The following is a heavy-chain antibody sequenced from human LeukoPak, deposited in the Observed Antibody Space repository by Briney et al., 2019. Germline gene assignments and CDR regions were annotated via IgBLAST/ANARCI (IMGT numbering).Heavy chain of an antibody. CDR2: IKHKRDGGTP. V-gene: IGHV3-15*01. J-gene: IGHJ4*02. Sequence: GALRLSCAASGFSFSDDWMSWVRQAPGKGLEWVGRIKHKRDGGTPDYAAPVTGIFTISRDDSKNLLYLEMNSQKIEYKAVNYCTIVTIVRDYDYWGQGSLVSVSS. CDR3: TIVTIVRDYDY. CDR1: GFSFSDDW. D-gene: IGHD3-10*01.